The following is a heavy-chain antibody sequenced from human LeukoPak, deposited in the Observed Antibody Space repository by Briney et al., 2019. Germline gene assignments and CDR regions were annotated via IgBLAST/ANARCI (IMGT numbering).Heavy chain of an antibody. V-gene: IGHV3-48*03. CDR1: GFTLNGHA. Sequence: GGSLRLSSAASGFTLNGHAMHSGRQAPGTGLGWVSYISSSGSTIYYADSVKGRFTISRDNAKNSLYLQMNSLRAEDTAVYYCARENAMDVWGQGTTVTVSS. J-gene: IGHJ6*02. CDR2: ISSSGSTI. CDR3: ARENAMDV.